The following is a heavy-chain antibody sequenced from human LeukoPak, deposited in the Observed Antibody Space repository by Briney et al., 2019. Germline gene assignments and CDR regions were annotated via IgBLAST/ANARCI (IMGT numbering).Heavy chain of an antibody. V-gene: IGHV4-39*07. J-gene: IGHJ4*02. CDR1: GGSISSSNFY. Sequence: PSETLSLTCTVSGGSISSSNFYWGWIRQPPGKGLEWIGGIYYSGSTYYNPSLKSRVSISVDTSKNQFSLKLSSVTAADPAVYYCARDARVQKWFGELLKTTTYYFDYWGQGTLVTVSS. D-gene: IGHD3-10*01. CDR2: IYYSGST. CDR3: ARDARVQKWFGELLKTTTYYFDY.